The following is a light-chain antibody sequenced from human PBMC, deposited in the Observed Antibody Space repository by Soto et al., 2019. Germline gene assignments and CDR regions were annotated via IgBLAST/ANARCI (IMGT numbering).Light chain of an antibody. Sequence: QSVLTQPASVSGSPGQSITIPCTGTRSDFGGYNYVSWYQHHPGKAPKLMIYEVNSRPSGVSDRFSGSKSGNTASLTISGLQAEDEADYYCSSYTSSDTVLFGGGTKVTVL. CDR1: RSDFGGYNY. J-gene: IGLJ3*02. V-gene: IGLV2-14*01. CDR3: SSYTSSDTVL. CDR2: EVN.